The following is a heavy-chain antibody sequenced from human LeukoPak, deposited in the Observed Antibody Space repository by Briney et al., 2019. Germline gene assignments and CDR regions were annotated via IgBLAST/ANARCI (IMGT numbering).Heavy chain of an antibody. V-gene: IGHV4-34*01. J-gene: IGHJ6*04. D-gene: IGHD3-10*01. Sequence: PPETLSLTCAVYGGSFSGYYWSWIRQPPGKGLEWIGEINHSGSTNYNPSLKSRVTISVDTSKNQFSLKLSSVTAADTAVYYCASRAYYYGSGRTYYYGMDVWGKGTTVTVSS. CDR3: ASRAYYYGSGRTYYYGMDV. CDR2: INHSGST. CDR1: GGSFSGYY.